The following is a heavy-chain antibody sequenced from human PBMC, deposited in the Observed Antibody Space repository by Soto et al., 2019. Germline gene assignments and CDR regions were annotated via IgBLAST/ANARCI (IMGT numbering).Heavy chain of an antibody. Sequence: FLRLSCAASGFTFSSYAMSWVRQAPGKGLAWVSAISGSGGSTYYADSVKGRFTISRDNSKNTLYLQMNSLRAEDTAVYYCAKACRDFWSGYYTGYGMDVWGQGTTVTVS. CDR3: AKACRDFWSGYYTGYGMDV. J-gene: IGHJ6*02. V-gene: IGHV3-23*01. CDR1: GFTFSSYA. CDR2: ISGSGGST. D-gene: IGHD3-3*01.